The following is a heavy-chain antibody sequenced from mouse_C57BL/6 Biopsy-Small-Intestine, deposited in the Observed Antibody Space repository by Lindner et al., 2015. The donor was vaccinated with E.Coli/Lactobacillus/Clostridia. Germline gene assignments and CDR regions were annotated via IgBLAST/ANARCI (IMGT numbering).Heavy chain of an antibody. CDR2: IYYSGTI. V-gene: IGHV3-5*01. Sequence: VQLQESGPGLVKPSQTAFLTCTVTGISITTGNYRWSWIRQFPGNKLEWIGYIYYSGTITYNPSLTSRTTITRDTPKNQFFLEMNSLTAEDTATYYCARDRGNYYAMDYWGQGTSVTVSS. CDR3: ARDRGNYYAMDY. D-gene: IGHD2-1*01. J-gene: IGHJ4*01. CDR1: GISITTGNYR.